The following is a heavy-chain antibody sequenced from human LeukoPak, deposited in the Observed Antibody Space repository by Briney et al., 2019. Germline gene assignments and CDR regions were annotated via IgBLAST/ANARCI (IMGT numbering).Heavy chain of an antibody. CDR3: ARDRCSSTSCHQADY. Sequence: GGSLRLSCAASGFTFSSYSMNWVRQAPGKGLEWVSSISSSSSYIYYADSVKGRFTISRDNAKNSLCLQMNSLRAEDTAVYYCARDRCSSTSCHQADYWGQGTLVTVSS. V-gene: IGHV3-21*01. J-gene: IGHJ4*02. CDR2: ISSSSSYI. D-gene: IGHD2-2*01. CDR1: GFTFSSYS.